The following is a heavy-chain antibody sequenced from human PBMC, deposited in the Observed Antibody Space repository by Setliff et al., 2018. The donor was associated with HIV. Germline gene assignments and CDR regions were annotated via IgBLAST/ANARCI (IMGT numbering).Heavy chain of an antibody. D-gene: IGHD3-16*02. V-gene: IGHV4-38-2*02. Sequence: SETRSPTCTVSGDFISSDYYWGWIRQPPGKGLEWIGSFYETGYTYYNPSFKRRGIIALDTSKTHLSLKLTSVTAADTAGYYCAWESLNLGELSSHPDASDIGGQGTMVTVSS. CDR2: FYETGYT. CDR3: AWESLNLGELSSHPDASDI. J-gene: IGHJ3*02. CDR1: GDFISSDYY.